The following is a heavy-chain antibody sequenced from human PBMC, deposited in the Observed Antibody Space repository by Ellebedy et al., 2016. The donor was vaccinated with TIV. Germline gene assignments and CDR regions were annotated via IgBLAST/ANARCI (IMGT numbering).Heavy chain of an antibody. CDR2: INPNSGGT. CDR1: GYTFTGYY. J-gene: IGHJ6*02. V-gene: IGHV1-2*02. Sequence: ASVKVSXXASGYTFTGYYMHWVRQAPGQGLEWMGWINPNSGGTNYAQKFQGRVTMTRDTSISTAYMELSRLRSDDTAVYYCARDRMVRGVIRAYYYGMDVWGQGTTVTVSS. CDR3: ARDRMVRGVIRAYYYGMDV. D-gene: IGHD3-10*01.